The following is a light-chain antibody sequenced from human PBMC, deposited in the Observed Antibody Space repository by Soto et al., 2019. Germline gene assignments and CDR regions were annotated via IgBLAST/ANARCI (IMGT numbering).Light chain of an antibody. Sequence: EIELTQSPGTLSSSPGERATISCRASQSISSSYLAWYQQKPGQAPRLLIYGASSMATGIPYRFSGSGSGTDFTLTISSLEPEDFAVYYCQQYGSSLLTFGGGTKVDI. CDR3: QQYGSSLLT. CDR1: QSISSSY. CDR2: GAS. V-gene: IGKV3-20*01. J-gene: IGKJ4*01.